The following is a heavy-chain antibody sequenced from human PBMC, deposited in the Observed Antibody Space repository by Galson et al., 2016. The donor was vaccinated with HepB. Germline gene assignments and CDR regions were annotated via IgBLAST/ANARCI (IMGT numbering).Heavy chain of an antibody. D-gene: IGHD6-13*01. J-gene: IGHJ2*01. CDR2: TFYGSKWYY. CDR3: ARRGSKEKGYFDL. V-gene: IGHV6-1*01. Sequence: CAISGDSVSSTSAGWSWVRQSPSRGLEWLGRTFYGSKWYYDYAISVKSRMAINPDTSKNQFSLQLNSVTPEDTAVYYCARRGSKEKGYFDLWGRGTLVTVSS. CDR1: GDSVSSTSAG.